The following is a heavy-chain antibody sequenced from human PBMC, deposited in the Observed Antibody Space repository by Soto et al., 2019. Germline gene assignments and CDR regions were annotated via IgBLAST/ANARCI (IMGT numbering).Heavy chain of an antibody. CDR1: GFAFSSYG. V-gene: IGHV3-30*03. J-gene: IGHJ5*02. CDR2: ISYDGSLQ. D-gene: IGHD5-18*01. CDR3: VSDRGYGHASGPSS. Sequence: QAQLVESGGGVVQPGRSLRLSCAASGFAFSSYGMHWVRQAPGTGLEWVAVISYDGSLQHYADSVKGRFTISRDNSKNMVLLQRSSLRAEDTAVYYCVSDRGYGHASGPSSWGQGTLVSVSS.